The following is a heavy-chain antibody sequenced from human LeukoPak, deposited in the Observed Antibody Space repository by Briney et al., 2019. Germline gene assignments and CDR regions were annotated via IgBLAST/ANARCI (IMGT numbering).Heavy chain of an antibody. CDR3: AREGYYDSSGYYWYFDL. J-gene: IGHJ2*01. CDR1: GGSISSGDYY. D-gene: IGHD3-22*01. Sequence: SETLSLTCTVSGGSISSGDYYWSWIRQPPGKGLEWIGYIYYSGSTYYNPSLKSRVTISVDTSKNQFSLKLSSVTAADTAVSYCAREGYYDSSGYYWYFDLWGRGTLVTVSS. V-gene: IGHV4-30-4*01. CDR2: IYYSGST.